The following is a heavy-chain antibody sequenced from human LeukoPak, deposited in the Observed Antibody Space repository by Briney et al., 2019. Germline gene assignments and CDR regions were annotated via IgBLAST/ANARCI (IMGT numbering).Heavy chain of an antibody. D-gene: IGHD6-13*01. CDR1: GFTFSSYS. V-gene: IGHV3-23*01. CDR2: ISGSGGST. Sequence: GGSLRLSCAASGFTFSSYSMNWVRQAPGKGLEWVSAISGSGGSTYYADSVKGRFTISRDNSKNTLYLQMNSLRAEDTAVYYCAKAIAAAGIFAFDIWGQGTMVTVSS. CDR3: AKAIAAAGIFAFDI. J-gene: IGHJ3*02.